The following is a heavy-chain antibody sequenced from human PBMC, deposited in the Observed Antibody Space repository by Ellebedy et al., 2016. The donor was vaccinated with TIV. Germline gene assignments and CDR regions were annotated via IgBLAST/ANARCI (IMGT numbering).Heavy chain of an antibody. CDR2: INTDGSTT. J-gene: IGHJ3*02. Sequence: GESLKISCAASGFTFSTYWIHWVRQAPGTGLVWVSRINTDGSTTTYADSVKGRFTISRDNAKNTAYLQMSSLRVEDTAVFYCATDGSYGDYRAPTHAFQIWGRGTLVTVSS. CDR1: GFTFSTYW. V-gene: IGHV3-74*01. D-gene: IGHD4-17*01. CDR3: ATDGSYGDYRAPTHAFQI.